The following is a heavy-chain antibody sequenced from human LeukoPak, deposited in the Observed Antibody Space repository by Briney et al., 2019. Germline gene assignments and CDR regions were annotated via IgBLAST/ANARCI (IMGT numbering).Heavy chain of an antibody. Sequence: ASVKVSCKASGYTFTSYDINWVGQATGQGLEWMGYMNPARGNKGYAQKFEGRVTMSTDTSISTANMELSSLRSEDTAVYYCARVPREIASIWGQGTMVTVSS. D-gene: IGHD3-16*02. J-gene: IGHJ3*02. CDR1: GYTFTSYD. CDR3: ARVPREIASI. CDR2: MNPARGNK. V-gene: IGHV1-8*01.